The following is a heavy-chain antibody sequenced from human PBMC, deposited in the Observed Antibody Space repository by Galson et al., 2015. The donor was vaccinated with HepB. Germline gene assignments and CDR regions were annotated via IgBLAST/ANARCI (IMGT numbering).Heavy chain of an antibody. V-gene: IGHV1-18*01. CDR1: GYTFTKFG. CDR2: ISGYNGNT. D-gene: IGHD6-13*01. CDR3: ARSGAAAGFLGH. Sequence: SVKVSCKASGYTFTKFGISWVRQAPGQGLEWMAWISGYNGNTNYAQKFQGRVTMTTDTSTSTASMELRSLTSDDTAVYYCARSGAAAGFLGHWGQGTLVTVSS. J-gene: IGHJ4*02.